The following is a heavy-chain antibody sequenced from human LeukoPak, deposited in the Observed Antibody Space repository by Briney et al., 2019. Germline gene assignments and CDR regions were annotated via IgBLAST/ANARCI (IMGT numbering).Heavy chain of an antibody. CDR1: GYTFTSYY. J-gene: IGHJ5*02. D-gene: IGHD6-13*01. V-gene: IGHV1-46*01. Sequence: ASVKVSCKAFGYTFTSYYMHWVRQAPGQGLEWMGIINPSGGSTSYAQKFQGRVTMTRDTSTSTVYMELSSLRSEDTAVYYCARDLAYSTAAGHRGPGWFDPWGQGSLVAVSP. CDR3: ARDLAYSTAAGHRGPGWFDP. CDR2: INPSGGST.